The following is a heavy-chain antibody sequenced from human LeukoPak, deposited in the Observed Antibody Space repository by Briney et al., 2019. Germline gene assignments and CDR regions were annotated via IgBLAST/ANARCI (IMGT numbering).Heavy chain of an antibody. V-gene: IGHV1-18*01. CDR2: LSAYNGNT. J-gene: IGHJ4*02. CDR1: GYTFTSYG. D-gene: IGHD3-3*01. Sequence: ASVKVSCKASGYTFTSYGISWVRQAPGQGLEWMGWLSAYNGNTNYAQKLQGRVNMTTDTSTSTAYMELRSLRSDDTAVYYCARTYYDFWSGYYTTPDYWGQGTLVTVSS. CDR3: ARTYYDFWSGYYTTPDY.